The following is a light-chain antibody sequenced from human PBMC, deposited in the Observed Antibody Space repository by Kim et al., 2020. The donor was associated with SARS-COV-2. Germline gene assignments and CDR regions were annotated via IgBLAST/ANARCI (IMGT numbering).Light chain of an antibody. J-gene: IGKJ4*01. CDR3: QQSDSPFP. CDR2: GAS. CDR1: QSISTY. V-gene: IGKV1-39*01. Sequence: DIQMTQSPSSLSASVGDRVTITCRASQSISTYLNWYQQKPGKAPKLLIYGASSLQSGVPSRFSGSGSGTDFTLTISSLQPEDFATYYCQQSDSPFPFVGGTKVDIK.